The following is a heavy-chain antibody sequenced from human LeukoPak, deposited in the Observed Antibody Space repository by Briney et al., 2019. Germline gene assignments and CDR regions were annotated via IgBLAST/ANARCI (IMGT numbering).Heavy chain of an antibody. CDR2: IDPTSGGQ. CDR3: AREYYDNNGRKYAFDV. J-gene: IGHJ3*01. Sequence: ASVKVSCKDSGYTFSVYYIHWVRQAPGQGLEWMGSIDPTSGGQRNAQRIEGRVTMTRDTSIRTAYMELIRLTSGDTAVYFCAREYYDNNGRKYAFDVWGQGTMVTVSS. V-gene: IGHV1-2*02. CDR1: GYTFSVYY. D-gene: IGHD3-22*01.